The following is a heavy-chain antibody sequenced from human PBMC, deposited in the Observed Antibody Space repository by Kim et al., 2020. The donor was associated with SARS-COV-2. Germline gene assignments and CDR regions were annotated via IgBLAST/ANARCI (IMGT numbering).Heavy chain of an antibody. Sequence: SETLSLTCTVSGGSISSGGYYWSWIRQHPGKGLEWIGYIYYSGSTYYNPSLKSRVTISVDTSKNQFSLKLSSVTAADTAVYYCARDQEVVAAAGDYYYYYGMDVWGQGTTVTVSS. CDR2: IYYSGST. J-gene: IGHJ6*02. D-gene: IGHD6-13*01. V-gene: IGHV4-31*03. CDR1: GGSISSGGYY. CDR3: ARDQEVVAAAGDYYYYYGMDV.